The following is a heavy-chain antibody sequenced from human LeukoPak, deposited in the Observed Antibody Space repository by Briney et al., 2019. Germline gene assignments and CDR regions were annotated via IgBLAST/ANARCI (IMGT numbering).Heavy chain of an antibody. D-gene: IGHD3-22*01. Sequence: SETLSLTCTVSGGSISSSSYYWGWIRQPPGKGLEWIGSIYYSGSTYYNPSLKSRVTISVDTSKNQFSLKLSSVTAADTAVYYCARRTDYYDSSGYYYNFDYWGQGTLVTASS. CDR2: IYYSGST. J-gene: IGHJ4*02. CDR1: GGSISSSSYY. CDR3: ARRTDYYDSSGYYYNFDY. V-gene: IGHV4-39*01.